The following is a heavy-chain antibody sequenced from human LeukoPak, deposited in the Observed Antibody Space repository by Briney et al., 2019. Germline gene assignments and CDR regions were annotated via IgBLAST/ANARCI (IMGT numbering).Heavy chain of an antibody. CDR2: IASDGSST. CDR3: AKDFRIGYSAHFDY. D-gene: IGHD2-21*01. CDR1: GFTFSSYW. J-gene: IGHJ4*02. Sequence: GGSLRLSCAASGFTFSSYWMNWVRQAPGKGPVWVSRIASDGSSTTYADSAKGRFSISRDNAKNTLYLQMDSLRGEDTAVYYCAKDFRIGYSAHFDYWGQGALVTVSS. V-gene: IGHV3-74*01.